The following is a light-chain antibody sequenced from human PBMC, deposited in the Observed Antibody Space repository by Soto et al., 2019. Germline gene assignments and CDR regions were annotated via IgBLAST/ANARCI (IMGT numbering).Light chain of an antibody. CDR1: SSDVGGYNY. Sequence: LTQPASVSGSPGQSITISCTGTSSDVGGYNYVSWYQHNPGKAPKLLTYEVSNRPSGVSDRFSGSKSDNMASLTISGLQAEDEADYYCSSYTSTNTPVVFGGGTKVTVL. CDR3: SSYTSTNTPVV. V-gene: IGLV2-14*01. J-gene: IGLJ2*01. CDR2: EVS.